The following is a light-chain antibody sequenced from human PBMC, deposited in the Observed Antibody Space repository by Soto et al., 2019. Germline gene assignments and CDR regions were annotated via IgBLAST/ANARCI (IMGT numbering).Light chain of an antibody. V-gene: IGKV3-20*01. J-gene: IGKJ1*01. CDR2: GAS. CDR3: QQSYNTPRT. CDR1: QSVSDSS. Sequence: EIVLTQSPGTLSLSPGERATLSCRASQSVSDSSLAWYHQKPGQAPRLLIYGASRRATGIPDTFSGSGSGTDFTLTISRLEPEDFASYCCQQSYNTPRTFGQGTKVEI.